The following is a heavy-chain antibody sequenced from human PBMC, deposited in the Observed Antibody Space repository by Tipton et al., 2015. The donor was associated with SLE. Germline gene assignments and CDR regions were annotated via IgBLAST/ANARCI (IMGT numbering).Heavy chain of an antibody. CDR2: INHSGST. J-gene: IGHJ4*02. CDR3: ARKTYYYCSGSYYFDY. Sequence: TLSLTCAVYGGSFSGYYWSWIRQSPGKGLEWIGDINHSGSTNYNPSLKSRLTISVETSKNQFSLKLSSVSAADTAVYYCARKTYYYCSGSYYFDYWGQGTLVTVSS. D-gene: IGHD3-10*01. CDR1: GGSFSGYY. V-gene: IGHV4-34*01.